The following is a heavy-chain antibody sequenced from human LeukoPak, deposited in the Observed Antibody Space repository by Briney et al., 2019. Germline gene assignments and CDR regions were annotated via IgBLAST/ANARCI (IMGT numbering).Heavy chain of an antibody. CDR2: IYYSGNT. CDR3: AAGIEVAGAPFDY. J-gene: IGHJ4*02. CDR1: ADSISRSSYF. D-gene: IGHD6-19*01. Sequence: SETLSLTCSVSADSISRSSYFWGWIRQPPGKGLEWIANIYYSGNTFYNPSLKSRVTISLDRSKHQFSLELRSVTAADMAVYYCAAGIEVAGAPFDYWGQGTLVTVSS. V-gene: IGHV4-39*01.